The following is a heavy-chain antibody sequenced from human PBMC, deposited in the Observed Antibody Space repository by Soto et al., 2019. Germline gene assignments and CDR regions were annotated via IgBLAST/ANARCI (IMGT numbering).Heavy chain of an antibody. V-gene: IGHV4-30-4*01. CDR1: GGSISSGDYY. CDR2: IYYSGST. Sequence: QVQLQESGPGLVKPSQTLSLTCTVSGGSISSGDYYWSWIRQPPGKGLERIGYIYYSGSTYYNPSLESRLSLPVNTSKSPVPLKLGPGPAEDPSVYCCARDRGYCRGGSCYSGSWGQGTLVTVS. J-gene: IGHJ5*02. CDR3: ARDRGYCRGGSCYSGS. D-gene: IGHD2-15*01.